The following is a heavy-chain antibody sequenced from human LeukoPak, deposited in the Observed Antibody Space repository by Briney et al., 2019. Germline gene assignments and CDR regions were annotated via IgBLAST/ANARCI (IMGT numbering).Heavy chain of an antibody. CDR1: GFTLSSNY. J-gene: IGHJ4*02. V-gene: IGHV3-53*01. D-gene: IGHD3-22*01. CDR2: IYSGGST. CDR3: ARKYYYDSSGYSYYFDY. Sequence: GGSLRLSCAASGFTLSSNYMSWVRQAPGKGLEWVSVIYSGGSTYYSDSVKGRFTISRDNSKNTLYLQMNSLRAEDTAVYYCARKYYYDSSGYSYYFDYWGQGTLVTVSS.